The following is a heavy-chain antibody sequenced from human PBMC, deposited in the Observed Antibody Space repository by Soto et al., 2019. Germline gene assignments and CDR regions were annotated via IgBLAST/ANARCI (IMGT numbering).Heavy chain of an antibody. CDR1: GYSFARHW. V-gene: IGHV5-51*01. CDR3: ARILRPADFFDAFGI. D-gene: IGHD2-2*01. J-gene: IGHJ3*02. CDR2: IYPTDSDT. Sequence: GESLKISCTASGYSFARHWIAWVRQIPGNGLEWMGIIYPTDSDTKYSPSFQGQVTISADTSISTAYLRWSGLKASDTAMYYCARILRPADFFDAFGIWGQGTMVTVSS.